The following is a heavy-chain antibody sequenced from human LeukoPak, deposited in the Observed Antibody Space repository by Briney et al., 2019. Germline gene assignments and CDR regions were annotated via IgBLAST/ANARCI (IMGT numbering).Heavy chain of an antibody. CDR2: INHSGST. CDR3: ARRAHYSPLDY. J-gene: IGHJ4*02. CDR1: GGSFSGYY. V-gene: IGHV4-34*01. D-gene: IGHD4-11*01. Sequence: TSETLSLTCAVYGGSFSGYYWSWIRQPPGKGLEWIGEINHSGSTNYNPSLKSRVTISVDTSKNQFSLKLSSVTAADTAVYYCARRAHYSPLDYWGQGTLVTVSS.